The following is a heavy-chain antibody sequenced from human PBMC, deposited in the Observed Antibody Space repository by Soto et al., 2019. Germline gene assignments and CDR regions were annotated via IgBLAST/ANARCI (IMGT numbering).Heavy chain of an antibody. CDR2: IYHSGST. CDR1: GGSISSGGYS. D-gene: IGHD4-17*01. Sequence: ASETLSLTCAVSGGSISSGGYSWSWIRQPPGKGLEWIGYIYHSGSTYYNPSLKSRVTISVDRSKNQFSLKLSSVTAADTAVYYCAGDYGDYDYYYGMDVWGQGTTVTVSS. J-gene: IGHJ6*02. V-gene: IGHV4-30-2*01. CDR3: AGDYGDYDYYYGMDV.